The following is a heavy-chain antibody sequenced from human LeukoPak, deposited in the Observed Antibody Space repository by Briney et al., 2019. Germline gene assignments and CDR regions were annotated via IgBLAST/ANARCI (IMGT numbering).Heavy chain of an antibody. CDR3: ARVPGATLGYYYYYMDV. CDR1: GGSISSGDYY. D-gene: IGHD1-26*01. Sequence: PSETLSLTCAVSGGSISSGDYYWSWIRQPPGKGLEWIGYIYYSGSTNYNPSLKSRVTISVDTSKNQFSLKLSSVTAADTAVYYCARVPGATLGYYYYYMDVWGKGTTVTVSS. J-gene: IGHJ6*03. V-gene: IGHV4-61*08. CDR2: IYYSGST.